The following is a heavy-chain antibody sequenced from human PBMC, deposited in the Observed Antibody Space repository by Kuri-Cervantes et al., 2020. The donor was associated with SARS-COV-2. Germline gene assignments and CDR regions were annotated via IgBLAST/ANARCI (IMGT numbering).Heavy chain of an antibody. CDR2: IWYDGSNK. D-gene: IGHD3-22*01. J-gene: IGHJ4*02. CDR1: GFTFSSYG. Sequence: GGSLRLSCAASGFTFSSYGMHWVRQAPGKGLEWVAVIWYDGSNKYYADSVKGRFTISRDNSKNTLYLQMNSLRAEDTAVYYCAKEDPNYYDSSGYYSPGGSWGQGTLVTVSS. V-gene: IGHV3-33*06. CDR3: AKEDPNYYDSSGYYSPGGS.